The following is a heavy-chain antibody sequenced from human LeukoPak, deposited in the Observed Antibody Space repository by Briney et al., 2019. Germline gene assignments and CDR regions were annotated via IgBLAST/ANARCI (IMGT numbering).Heavy chain of an antibody. CDR1: GGSISNYY. D-gene: IGHD6-13*01. J-gene: IGHJ4*02. V-gene: IGHV4-59*08. Sequence: PETLSLTCTVSGGSISNYYWSWIRQPPGKGLEWIGCIYYSGSSNYNPSLKSRVTISVDTSKNQFSLKLSSVTAADTAVYYCARHWETSSWYVDYWGQGTLVTVSS. CDR2: IYYSGSS. CDR3: ARHWETSSWYVDY.